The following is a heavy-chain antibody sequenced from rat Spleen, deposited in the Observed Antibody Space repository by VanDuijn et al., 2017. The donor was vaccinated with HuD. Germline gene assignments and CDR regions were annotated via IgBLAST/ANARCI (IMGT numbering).Heavy chain of an antibody. CDR2: INSAGTT. D-gene: IGHD1-2*01. CDR1: GHSITSSYR. Sequence: EVQLQESGPGLVKPSQSLSLTCSVTGHSITSSYRWNWIRKFPGTKMEWMGYINSAGTTNCNPSLKSRISITRDTSKNQFFLQVNSVPTEHTANYYCARLYSSYRLYYFDYWGQGVMVTVSS. J-gene: IGHJ2*01. V-gene: IGHV3-3*01. CDR3: ARLYSSYRLYYFDY.